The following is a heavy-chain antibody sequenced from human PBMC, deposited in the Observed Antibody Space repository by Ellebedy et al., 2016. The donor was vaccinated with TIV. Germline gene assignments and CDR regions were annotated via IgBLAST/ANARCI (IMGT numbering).Heavy chain of an antibody. J-gene: IGHJ6*02. CDR1: GFTFSGYA. Sequence: PGGSLRLSCAASGFTFSGYAVNWVRQAPGKGLEWVAVTSYDANSECYADSVKGRFTISRDDSKTTVYLQMNSLRGDDTAVYYCARGGTYYYDNGMDVWGQGTTVTVSS. V-gene: IGHV3-30-3*01. CDR2: TSYDANSE. CDR3: ARGGTYYYDNGMDV.